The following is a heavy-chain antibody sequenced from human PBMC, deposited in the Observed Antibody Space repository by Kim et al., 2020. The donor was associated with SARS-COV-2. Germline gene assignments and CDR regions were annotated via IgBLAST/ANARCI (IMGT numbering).Heavy chain of an antibody. J-gene: IGHJ4*02. CDR3: ARGKYSSSWYGDGYYFVY. D-gene: IGHD6-13*01. CDR1: GGSFSGYY. V-gene: IGHV4-34*01. Sequence: SETLSLTCAVYGGSFSGYYWSWIRQPPGKGLEWIGEINHSGSTNYNPSLKSRVTISVDTSKNQFSLKLSSVTAADTAVYYCARGKYSSSWYGDGYYFVYWGQGTLVTVSS. CDR2: INHSGST.